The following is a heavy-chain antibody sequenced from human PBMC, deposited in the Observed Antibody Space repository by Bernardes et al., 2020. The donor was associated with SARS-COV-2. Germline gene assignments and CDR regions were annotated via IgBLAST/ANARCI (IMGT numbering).Heavy chain of an antibody. J-gene: IGHJ5*02. D-gene: IGHD2-21*01. CDR1: GYTFTDYY. V-gene: IGHV1-2*02. CDR3: ARGIPWFDP. CDR2: IDPENGDT. Sequence: SVKVSCKASGYTFTDYYFHWMRQAPGQGPEWMGWIDPENGDTNYTQKFQGRVTMTRDSSVNTVYMELASLTSDDTAVYYCARGIPWFDPWGQGTLVTVSS.